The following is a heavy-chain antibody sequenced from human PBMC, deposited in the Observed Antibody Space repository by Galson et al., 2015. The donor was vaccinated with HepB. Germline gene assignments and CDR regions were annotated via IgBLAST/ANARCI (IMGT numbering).Heavy chain of an antibody. Sequence: SVKVSCKASGGTFSSYAISWVRQAPGQGLEWMGGIIPIFGTANYAQKFQGRVTITADESTSTAYMELSSLRSEDTAVYYCAGVYGRRSTYYYYYYMDVWGKGTTVTVSS. V-gene: IGHV1-69*13. CDR3: AGVYGRRSTYYYYYYMDV. CDR2: IIPIFGTA. D-gene: IGHD3-10*01. J-gene: IGHJ6*03. CDR1: GGTFSSYA.